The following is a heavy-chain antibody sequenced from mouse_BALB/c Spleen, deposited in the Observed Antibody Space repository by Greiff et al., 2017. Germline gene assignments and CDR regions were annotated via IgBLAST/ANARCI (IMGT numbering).Heavy chain of an antibody. CDR3: ARDMRYFDY. Sequence: EVHLVESGGGLVQPGGSLRLSCATSGFTFTDYYMSWVRQPPGKALEWLGFIRNKANGYTTEYSASVKGRFTISRDNSQSILYLQMNTLRAEDSATYYCARDMRYFDYWGQGTTLTVSS. CDR1: GFTFTDYY. J-gene: IGHJ2*01. V-gene: IGHV7-3*02. CDR2: IRNKANGYTT.